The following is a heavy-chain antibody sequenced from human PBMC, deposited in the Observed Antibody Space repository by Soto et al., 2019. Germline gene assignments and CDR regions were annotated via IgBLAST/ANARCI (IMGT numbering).Heavy chain of an antibody. D-gene: IGHD3-10*01. CDR3: ARYGSGTYYPTTFDS. V-gene: IGHV4-4*02. CDR2: IYHTGST. CDR1: GGSVSSNNW. Sequence: SETLSLTCAVSGGSVSSNNWWGWVRQPPGKGLEWIGEIYHTGSTNYNPSLKSRVTISVDKSKNQFSLELSSVTAADTAVYYCARYGSGTYYPTTFDSWGQGTLVTVSS. J-gene: IGHJ4*02.